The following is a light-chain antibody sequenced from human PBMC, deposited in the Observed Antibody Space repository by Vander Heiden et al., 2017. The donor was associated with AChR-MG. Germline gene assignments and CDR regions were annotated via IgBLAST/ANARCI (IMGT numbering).Light chain of an antibody. CDR3: QQDYSSPLT. V-gene: IGKV1-12*01. Sequence: IQIAPTPTSVSAAVGDTVTFTCRASHGSSSWLAWYQQKPGKAPKLLIYAASSRESGVPSRFSGSGSGTDFTLTISSLEPEDFATYYCQQDYSSPLTFGGGTKVEIK. J-gene: IGKJ4*01. CDR1: HGSSSW. CDR2: AAS.